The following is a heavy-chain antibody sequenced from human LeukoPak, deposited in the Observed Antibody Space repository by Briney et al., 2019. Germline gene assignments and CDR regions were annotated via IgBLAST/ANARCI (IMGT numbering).Heavy chain of an antibody. D-gene: IGHD6-19*01. J-gene: IGHJ6*03. V-gene: IGHV4-34*01. CDR1: GGSFSVYY. Sequence: PSETLSLTCAVYGGSFSVYYWSWIRQPPGKGLEWIGEINHSGSTNYNPSLKSRVTISVDTSKNQFSLKLSSVTAADTAVYYCARGTYSSGWSNYFYYMDVWGKGTTVTVSS. CDR3: ARGTYSSGWSNYFYYMDV. CDR2: INHSGST.